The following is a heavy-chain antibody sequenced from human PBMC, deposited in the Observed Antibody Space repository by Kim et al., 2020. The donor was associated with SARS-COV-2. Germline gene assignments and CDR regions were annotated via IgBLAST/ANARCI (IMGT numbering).Heavy chain of an antibody. V-gene: IGHV3-11*06. D-gene: IGHD3-10*01. CDR2: ISSSSSYT. CDR1: GFTFSDYY. J-gene: IGHJ3*02. CDR3: ATRFYGSGSYSRDDAFDI. Sequence: GGSLRLSCAASGFTFSDYYMSWIRQAPGKGLEWVSYISSSSSYTNYADSVKGRFTISRDNAKNSLYLQMNSLRAEDTAVYYCATRFYGSGSYSRDDAFDIWGQGTMVTVSS.